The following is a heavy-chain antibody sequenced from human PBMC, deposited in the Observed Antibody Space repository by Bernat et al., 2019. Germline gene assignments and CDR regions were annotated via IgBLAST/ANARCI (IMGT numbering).Heavy chain of an antibody. J-gene: IGHJ3*02. D-gene: IGHD3-22*01. CDR2: IIPIFGTA. Sequence: QVQLVQSGAEVKKPGSSVKVSCKASGGTFSSYAISWVRQAPGQGLEWMGGIIPIFGTANYAQKFQGRVTITADKSTSTGYMELSSLRSEDTAVYYCARVGAGVYYDSSGYDLGAFDIWGQGTMVTVSS. CDR3: ARVGAGVYYDSSGYDLGAFDI. CDR1: GGTFSSYA. V-gene: IGHV1-69*06.